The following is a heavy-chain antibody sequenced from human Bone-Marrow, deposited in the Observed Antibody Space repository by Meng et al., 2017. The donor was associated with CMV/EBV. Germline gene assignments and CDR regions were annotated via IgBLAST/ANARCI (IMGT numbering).Heavy chain of an antibody. CDR3: ARCGLRSSTSCYSEFDY. D-gene: IGHD2-2*02. Sequence: ASVKVSCKASEYTFIDHHMHWVRRAPGQGLEWMGWINPNSGGTNYAQKFQGRVTMTRDTSISTAYMELSSLRSEDTAVYYCARCGLRSSTSCYSEFDYWGQGTLVTVAS. V-gene: IGHV1-2*02. J-gene: IGHJ4*02. CDR2: INPNSGGT. CDR1: EYTFIDHH.